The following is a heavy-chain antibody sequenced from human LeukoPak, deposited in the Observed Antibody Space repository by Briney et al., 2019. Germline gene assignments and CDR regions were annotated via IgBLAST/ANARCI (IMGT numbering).Heavy chain of an antibody. J-gene: IGHJ4*02. CDR1: GGSISSGGYY. CDR2: IYYGGST. D-gene: IGHD6-6*01. CDR3: ARGSIAARLRRRNYFDY. V-gene: IGHV4-31*03. Sequence: NPSQTLSLTCTVSGGSISSGGYYWSWIRQHPGKGLEWIGYIYYGGSTYYNPSLKSRVTISVDTSKNQFSLKLSSVTAADTAVYYCARGSIAARLRRRNYFDYWGQGTLVTDSS.